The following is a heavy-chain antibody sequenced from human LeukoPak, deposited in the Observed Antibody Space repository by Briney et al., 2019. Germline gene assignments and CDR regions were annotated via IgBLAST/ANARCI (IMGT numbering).Heavy chain of an antibody. J-gene: IGHJ6*03. CDR2: INPNSGGT. CDR3: ARSGYFYYYYMDV. D-gene: IGHD3-10*01. Sequence: ASVKVSCKASGYTFTGYYMHWVRQAPGQGLEWMGWINPNSGGTNYAQKFQGRVTMTRDTSISTAYMELSSLRSDDTAVYYCARSGYFYYYYMDVWGKGTTVTVSS. CDR1: GYTFTGYY. V-gene: IGHV1-2*02.